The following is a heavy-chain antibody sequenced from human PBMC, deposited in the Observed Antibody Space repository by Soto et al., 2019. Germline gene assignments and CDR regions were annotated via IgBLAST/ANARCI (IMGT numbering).Heavy chain of an antibody. V-gene: IGHV3-30*18. CDR2: ISYDGSNK. Sequence: QVQLVESGGGVVQPGRSLRLSCAASGFTFSSYGMHWVRQAPGKGLEWVAVISYDGSNKYYADSVKGRFTISRDNSKNTLYLQMNSLRAEDTAVYYCANMGDSSGWFPYYYYGMDVWGQGTTVTVSS. D-gene: IGHD6-19*01. CDR3: ANMGDSSGWFPYYYYGMDV. J-gene: IGHJ6*02. CDR1: GFTFSSYG.